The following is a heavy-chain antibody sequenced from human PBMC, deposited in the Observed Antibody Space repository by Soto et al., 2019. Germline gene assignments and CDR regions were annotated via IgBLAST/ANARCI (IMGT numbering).Heavy chain of an antibody. Sequence: PGGSLRLSCAASGFTFSSYWMSWVRQAPGKGLEWVANIKQDGSEKYYVDSVKGRFTISRDNAKNSLYLQMNSLRAEDTAVYYCARDTIFGVVIPGTFDYWGQGTLVTVSS. CDR1: GFTFSSYW. CDR2: IKQDGSEK. D-gene: IGHD3-3*01. J-gene: IGHJ4*02. CDR3: ARDTIFGVVIPGTFDY. V-gene: IGHV3-7*01.